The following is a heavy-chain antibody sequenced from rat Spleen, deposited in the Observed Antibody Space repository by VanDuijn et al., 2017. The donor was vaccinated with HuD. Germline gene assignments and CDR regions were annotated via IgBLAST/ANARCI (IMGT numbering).Heavy chain of an antibody. V-gene: IGHV2-16*01. CDR1: GFSLSSNG. CDR3: ARSLHGPPMDA. D-gene: IGHD1-4*01. J-gene: IGHJ4*01. CDR2: MWNGGGT. Sequence: QVQLKESGPGLVQPSQTLSLTCTVSGFSLSSNGVSWVRQPPGKGLEWMGAMWNGGGTDYNSAFKSRLSISRDTSKSQVFLKMNSLQTDDTAKYFCARSLHGPPMDAWGQGASVTVSS.